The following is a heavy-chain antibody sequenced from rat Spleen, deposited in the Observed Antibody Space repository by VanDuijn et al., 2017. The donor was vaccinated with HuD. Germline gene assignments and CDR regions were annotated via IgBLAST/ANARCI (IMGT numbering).Heavy chain of an antibody. J-gene: IGHJ2*01. D-gene: IGHD1-1*01. CDR2: INKDSRTK. CDR1: GFTFSDYG. Sequence: EVQVLESGGGLVQPGRSLKLSCAASGFTFSDYGMAWVRQAPGKGLEWIGEINKDSRTKKYNPSLKDKFTISRDNAQNTLYLQMSKLGSEDTATYYCARHPDYSNYFDYWGQGVMVTVSS. CDR3: ARHPDYSNYFDY. V-gene: IGHV4-2*01.